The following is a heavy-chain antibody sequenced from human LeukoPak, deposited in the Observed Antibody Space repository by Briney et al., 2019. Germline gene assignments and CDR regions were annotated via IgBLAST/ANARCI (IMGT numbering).Heavy chain of an antibody. V-gene: IGHV1-69*04. CDR1: GGTFSSYA. CDR3: ARDWGYYDSSGYYAGWFDP. Sequence: GASVKVSCKASGGTFSSYAISWVRQAPGQGLEWMGRIIPILGIANYAQKFQGRVTITADKSTSTAYMELSSLRSEDTAVYYCARDWGYYDSSGYYAGWFDPWGQGTLVTVSS. D-gene: IGHD3-22*01. CDR2: IIPILGIA. J-gene: IGHJ5*02.